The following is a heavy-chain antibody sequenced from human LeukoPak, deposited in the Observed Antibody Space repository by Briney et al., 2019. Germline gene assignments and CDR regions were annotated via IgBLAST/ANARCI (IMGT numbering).Heavy chain of an antibody. V-gene: IGHV4-59*01. CDR3: ARTDPIAAAGDFDY. CDR1: GGSISSYY. Sequence: SETLSLTCTVSGGSISSYYWSWIRQPPGKGLEWIGYIYYSGSTNYNPSLKSRVTISVDTSKNQFSLKLSSVTAADTAVYYCARTDPIAAAGDFDYWGQGTLVTVSS. J-gene: IGHJ4*02. CDR2: IYYSGST. D-gene: IGHD6-13*01.